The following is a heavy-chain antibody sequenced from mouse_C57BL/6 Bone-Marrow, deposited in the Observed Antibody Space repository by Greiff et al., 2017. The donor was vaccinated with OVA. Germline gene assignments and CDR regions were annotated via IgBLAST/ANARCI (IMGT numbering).Heavy chain of an antibody. J-gene: IGHJ3*01. CDR3: ARDYCGSCYGFAY. CDR1: GYTFTSYW. CDR2: IYPKSGST. V-gene: IGHV1-64*01. D-gene: IGHD1-1*01. Sequence: QVQLQQPGAELAKPGASVKLSCKASGYTFTSYWMHWVKQRPGQGLEWIGMIYPKSGSTNYNEKFKSKATLTVDKSSSTAYMQLSSLTSEDSAVXDCARDYCGSCYGFAYWGQGTMVTVSA.